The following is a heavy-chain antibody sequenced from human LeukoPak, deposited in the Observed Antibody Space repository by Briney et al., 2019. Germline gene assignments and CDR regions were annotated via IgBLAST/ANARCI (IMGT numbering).Heavy chain of an antibody. Sequence: SETLSLTCAVYGGCFSGYYWSWIRQPPGRGLEWIGKINHSGSTNYNPSLKSRVTISVDTSKNQFSLKLSSVTAADTAVYYCARGRYGRSLMGLGYWGQGTLVTVSS. CDR2: INHSGST. CDR1: GGCFSGYY. D-gene: IGHD2-8*01. J-gene: IGHJ4*02. CDR3: ARGRYGRSLMGLGY. V-gene: IGHV4-34*01.